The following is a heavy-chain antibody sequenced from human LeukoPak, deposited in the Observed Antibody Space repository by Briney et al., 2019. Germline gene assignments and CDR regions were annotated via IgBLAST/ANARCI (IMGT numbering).Heavy chain of an antibody. D-gene: IGHD2-15*01. Sequence: ASVKVSCKASGYILTNYAIHWVRQAPGQRLEWMGWTNAGNGNTKYSQEFQGKVTITRDTSANTAYMELSILRSEDMAVYYCARSAEGYCSGASCSEYYFDYWGQGTLVTVSS. CDR2: TNAGNGNT. J-gene: IGHJ4*02. CDR3: ARSAEGYCSGASCSEYYFDY. CDR1: GYILTNYA. V-gene: IGHV1-3*02.